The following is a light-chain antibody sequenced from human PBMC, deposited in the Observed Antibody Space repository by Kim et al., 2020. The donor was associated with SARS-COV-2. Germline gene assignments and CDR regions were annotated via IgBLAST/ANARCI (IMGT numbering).Light chain of an antibody. V-gene: IGLV1-47*01. CDR1: SSNIGSNY. J-gene: IGLJ3*02. CDR3: AAWDDSLSGPWV. Sequence: RITISCSGSSSNIGSNYVYWYQHIPGAAPKLLIYENYERPSGVPDRFSGSKSGTSASLAISGLRSEDEGDYYCAAWDDSLSGPWVFGGGTKVTVL. CDR2: ENY.